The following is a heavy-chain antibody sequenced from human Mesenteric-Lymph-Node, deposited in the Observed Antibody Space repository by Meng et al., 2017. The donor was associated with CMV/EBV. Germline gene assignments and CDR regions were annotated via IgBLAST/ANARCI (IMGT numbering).Heavy chain of an antibody. J-gene: IGHJ4*02. V-gene: IGHV1-3*01. CDR3: AKDLSTSGHGQGEDY. D-gene: IGHD1-26*01. Sequence: SGYTFSHYAMHWVRQAPGQGLEWMGWILAGKGNTKSSQKFQDRITITRDTSASTAYMELSSLTSEDTALYYCAKDLSTSGHGQGEDYWGQGTLVTVSS. CDR1: GYTFSHYA. CDR2: ILAGKGNT.